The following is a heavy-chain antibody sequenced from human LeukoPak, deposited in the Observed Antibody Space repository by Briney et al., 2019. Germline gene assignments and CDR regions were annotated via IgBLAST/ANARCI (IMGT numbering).Heavy chain of an antibody. J-gene: IGHJ4*02. CDR3: ARYSTSSHFFDY. Sequence: TSETLSLTCAVYGGSFSGYYWSWIRQPPGKGLEWIGYIHYSGSTNYNPSLKSRVTISVDTSKNQFSLKLSSVTAADTAIYFCARYSTSSHFFDYWGQGTLVTVSS. CDR2: IHYSGST. D-gene: IGHD6-6*01. V-gene: IGHV4-59*01. CDR1: GGSFSGYY.